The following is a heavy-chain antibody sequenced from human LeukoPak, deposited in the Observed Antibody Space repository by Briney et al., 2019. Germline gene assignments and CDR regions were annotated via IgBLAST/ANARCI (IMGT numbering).Heavy chain of an antibody. V-gene: IGHV3-23*01. Sequence: GGSLRLSCAASGFTFSSHAMSWVRQAPGKGLEWVSAITSGSGSNVYYTDSLKGRFTISRDNSKNTLYLHMNSLRAEDTAVYYCARHGSWSFDYWSQGTLLTVSA. CDR2: ITSGSGSNV. J-gene: IGHJ4*02. D-gene: IGHD6-13*01. CDR3: ARHGSWSFDY. CDR1: GFTFSSHA.